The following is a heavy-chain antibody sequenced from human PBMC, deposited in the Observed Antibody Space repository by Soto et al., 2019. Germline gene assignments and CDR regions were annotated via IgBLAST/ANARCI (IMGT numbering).Heavy chain of an antibody. V-gene: IGHV1-18*04. Sequence: ASVKVSCKASGYTFTSYYMHWVRQSPGQGLEWMGWISAYNGNTNYAQKLQGRVTMTTDTSTSTAYMELRSLRSDDTAVYYCARATIFGVVITDYWGQGTLVTVSS. CDR2: ISAYNGNT. D-gene: IGHD3-3*01. J-gene: IGHJ4*02. CDR1: GYTFTSYY. CDR3: ARATIFGVVITDY.